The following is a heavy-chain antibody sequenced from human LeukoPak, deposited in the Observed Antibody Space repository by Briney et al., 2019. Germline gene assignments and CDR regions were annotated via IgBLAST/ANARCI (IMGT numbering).Heavy chain of an antibody. CDR1: GYRFTTNW. V-gene: IGHV5-51*01. D-gene: IGHD6-19*01. Sequence: GESLKISCKGSGYRFTTNWIGWVRQMPGKGLEWMGIIYPGDSDTRYSPSFQGQVTISADKSISTAYLQWSSLKASDTAMYYCAGWHSGYSSGSPFDYWGQGTLVTVSS. J-gene: IGHJ4*02. CDR2: IYPGDSDT. CDR3: AGWHSGYSSGSPFDY.